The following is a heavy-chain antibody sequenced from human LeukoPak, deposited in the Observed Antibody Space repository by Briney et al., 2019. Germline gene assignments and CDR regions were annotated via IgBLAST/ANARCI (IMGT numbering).Heavy chain of an antibody. J-gene: IGHJ6*04. CDR3: ARGHDYGSGSLDV. V-gene: IGHV4-34*01. CDR1: GGSFSGYY. CDR2: INHSGST. Sequence: SETLSLTCAVYGGSFSGYYWGWIRQPPGKGLEWIGEINHSGSTNYNPSLKSRVTISVDTSKNQFSLKLSSVTAADTAVYYCARGHDYGSGSLDVWAKGPRSPSPQ. D-gene: IGHD3-10*01.